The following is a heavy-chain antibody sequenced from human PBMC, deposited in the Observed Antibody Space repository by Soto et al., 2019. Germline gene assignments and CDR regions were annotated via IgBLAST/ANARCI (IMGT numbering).Heavy chain of an antibody. D-gene: IGHD1-7*01. CDR1: GGSFTSNNW. CDR3: ASRDPGTSVDY. CDR2: IYRTGST. Sequence: LSLTCAVSGGSFTSNNWWTWVRQPPGQGLEWIGEIYRTGSTNYNPSLKSRVTISLDKSENQFSLKVTSLTAAGTAVYYCASRDPGTSVDYWGQGTLVTVSS. V-gene: IGHV4-4*02. J-gene: IGHJ4*02.